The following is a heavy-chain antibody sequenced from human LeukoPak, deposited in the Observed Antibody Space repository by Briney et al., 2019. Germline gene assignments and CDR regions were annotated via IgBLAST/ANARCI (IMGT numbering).Heavy chain of an antibody. CDR3: AKGSGSGWYGWFAP. Sequence: GGSLRLSCAASGFTFSSYAMSWVRQAPGKGLEWVSSIDASGGSTYYADSVKGRFTISRDNSKNTFFLQMNTLRAADTAVYYCAKGSGSGWYGWFAPWGQGTLVTVSS. J-gene: IGHJ5*02. D-gene: IGHD6-19*01. V-gene: IGHV3-23*01. CDR1: GFTFSSYA. CDR2: IDASGGST.